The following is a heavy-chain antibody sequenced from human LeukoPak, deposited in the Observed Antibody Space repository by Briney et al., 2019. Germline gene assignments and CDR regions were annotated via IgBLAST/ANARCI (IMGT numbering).Heavy chain of an antibody. V-gene: IGHV4-59*08. CDR1: GCFISSYY. J-gene: IGHJ6*03. CDR3: AGSMAHISWNDGEYYYYYMDV. D-gene: IGHD1-1*01. Sequence: PFENPFLNRPVSGCFISSYYWSWVRQPPGEGLGWGGDFSYSGGTTYNPSLKSRVTISVHTSKNQFSLKLSSVTAADTAVYYCAGSMAHISWNDGEYYYYYMDVWGKGTTVAISS. CDR2: FSYSGGT.